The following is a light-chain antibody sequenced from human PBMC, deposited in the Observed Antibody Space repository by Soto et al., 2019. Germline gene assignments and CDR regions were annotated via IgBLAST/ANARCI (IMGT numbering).Light chain of an antibody. J-gene: IGKJ2*01. CDR1: QSVNQNY. V-gene: IGKV3D-20*02. CDR3: QQRSNWPPT. CDR2: VAS. Sequence: EIVLTQSPGTLSLSPGERATLSCRASQSVNQNYLAWYQQKAGQAPRLLVYVASSRATGIPDRFSGSGSGTDFTLTISSLEPEDFAVYYCQQRSNWPPTFGQGTKLEIK.